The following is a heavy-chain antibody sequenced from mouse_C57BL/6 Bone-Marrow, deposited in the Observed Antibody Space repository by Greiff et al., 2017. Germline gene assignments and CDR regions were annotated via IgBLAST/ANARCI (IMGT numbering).Heavy chain of an antibody. V-gene: IGHV1-80*01. CDR1: GYAFSTYW. CDR2: IYPGDGDT. D-gene: IGHD4-1*01. CDR3: ARDWDYFDD. J-gene: IGHJ2*01. Sequence: VQRVESGAELVKPGASVKISCKVSGYAFSTYWMNWVKQRPGTGLEWIGQIYPGDGDTNYNGKFKGKATLTADKSSSTAYMQLSSLTSEDSAVYFCARDWDYFDDWGQGTTLTVSS.